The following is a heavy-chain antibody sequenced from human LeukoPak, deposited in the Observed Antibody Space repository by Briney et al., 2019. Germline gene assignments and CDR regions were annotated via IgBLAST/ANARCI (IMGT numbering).Heavy chain of an antibody. CDR1: GGSISSSSYY. V-gene: IGHV4-39*07. CDR3: ARGGNGYNHWFDP. Sequence: PSETLSLTCTVSGGSISSSSYYWGWIRQPPGKGLEWIGSIYYSGSTYYNPSLKSRVTISVDTSKNQFSLKLSSVTAADTAVYYCARGGNGYNHWFDPWGQGTLVTVSS. CDR2: IYYSGST. D-gene: IGHD5-24*01. J-gene: IGHJ5*02.